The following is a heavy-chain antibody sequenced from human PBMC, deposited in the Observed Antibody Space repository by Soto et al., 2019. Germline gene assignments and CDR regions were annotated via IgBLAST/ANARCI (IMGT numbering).Heavy chain of an antibody. CDR2: IYSGGST. CDR1: GFTVSSNY. V-gene: IGHV3-53*01. J-gene: IGHJ4*02. D-gene: IGHD3-22*01. CDR3: ARDSNYYDSSGYYLPGY. Sequence: VSLRLSCAASGFTVSSNYMSWVRQAPGKGLEWVSVIYSGGSTYYADSVKGRFTISRDNSKNTLYLQMNSLRAEDTAVYYCARDSNYYDSSGYYLPGYWGQGTLVT.